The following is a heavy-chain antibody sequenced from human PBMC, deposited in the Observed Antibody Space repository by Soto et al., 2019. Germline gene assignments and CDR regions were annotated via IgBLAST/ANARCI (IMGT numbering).Heavy chain of an antibody. J-gene: IGHJ6*02. V-gene: IGHV3-33*08. CDR1: GFTFSSYG. D-gene: IGHD2-21*01. CDR2: IWYDGSNK. Sequence: GGSLRLSCAASGFTFSSYGMHWVRQAPGKGLEWVAVIWYDGSNKYYADSVKGRFTISRDNSKNTLYLQMNSLRAEDTAVYYCARDPPIASRRYGMDVWGQGTTVTVSS. CDR3: ARDPPIASRRYGMDV.